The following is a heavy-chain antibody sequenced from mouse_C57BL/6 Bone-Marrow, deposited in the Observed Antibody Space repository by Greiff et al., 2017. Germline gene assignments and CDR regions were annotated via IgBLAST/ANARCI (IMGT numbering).Heavy chain of an antibody. J-gene: IGHJ2*01. V-gene: IGHV1-81*01. D-gene: IGHD1-1*01. CDR2: IYPRSGNT. Sequence: QVQLQQSGAELARPGASVKLSCKASGYTFTSYGISWVKQRTGQGLEWIGEIYPRSGNTYYNEKFKGKATLTADKSSSTAYMELRSLSSEDSAVYFCAREVPYYFYVYWGQGTTLTVSS. CDR1: GYTFTSYG. CDR3: AREVPYYFYVY.